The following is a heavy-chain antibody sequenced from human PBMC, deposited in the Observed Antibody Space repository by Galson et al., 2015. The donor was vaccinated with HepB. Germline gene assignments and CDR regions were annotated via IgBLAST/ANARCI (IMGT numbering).Heavy chain of an antibody. V-gene: IGHV3-9*01. CDR3: AKDVGLGPPDSHFDY. CDR2: ISWNGDTM. J-gene: IGHJ4*02. Sequence: SLRLSCAASGFSFDEYAMHWVRQAPGKGLEWVSGISWNGDTMDYADSVKGRFTISRDNAKNSLYLHMNSLRTEDTALYYCAKDVGLGPPDSHFDYWGQGTLVTVSS. D-gene: IGHD3-16*01. CDR1: GFSFDEYA.